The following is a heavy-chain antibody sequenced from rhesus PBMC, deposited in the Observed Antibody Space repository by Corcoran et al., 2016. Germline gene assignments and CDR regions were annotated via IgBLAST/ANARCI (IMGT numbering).Heavy chain of an antibody. J-gene: IGHJ5-1*01. V-gene: IGHV4-127*01. CDR1: GYSIRSGYG. D-gene: IGHD3-3*01. Sequence: QVQLQESGPGLAQPSETLSLTCAVSGYSIRSGYGGRGARGPTGKGVEGIGYIGGSSGSTNYNPSLKSRVTISKDTSKNQFSLKLSSVTAADTAVYYCARGYYNFWSGYYTGDNRFDVWGAGVLVTVSS. CDR2: IGGSSGST. CDR3: ARGYYNFWSGYYTGDNRFDV.